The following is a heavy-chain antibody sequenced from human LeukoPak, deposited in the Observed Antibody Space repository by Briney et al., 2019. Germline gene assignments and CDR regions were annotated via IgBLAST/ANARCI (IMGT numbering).Heavy chain of an antibody. J-gene: IGHJ5*02. CDR2: IIPIFGTA. Sequence: SVKVSCKASGGTFSSYAISWVRQAPGQGLEWMGGIIPIFGTANYAQKFQGRVTITTDESTSTAYMELSSLRSEDTAVYYCARVGGSSGIVGATRDWFDPWGQGTLVTVSS. D-gene: IGHD1-26*01. V-gene: IGHV1-69*05. CDR3: ARVGGSSGIVGATRDWFDP. CDR1: GGTFSSYA.